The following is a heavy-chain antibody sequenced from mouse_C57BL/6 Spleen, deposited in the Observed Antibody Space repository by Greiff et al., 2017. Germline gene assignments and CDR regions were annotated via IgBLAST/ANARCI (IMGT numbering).Heavy chain of an antibody. V-gene: IGHV1-69*01. CDR2: IDPSDSYT. CDR3: ARSGSGYFDY. CDR1: GYTFTSYR. J-gene: IGHJ2*01. D-gene: IGHD3-1*01. Sequence: VQLQQSGAELVMPGASVKLSCKASGYTFTSYRMHWVKQRPGQGLEWIGEIDPSDSYTNYNQKFKGKSTLTVDKSSSTAYMQLSSLTSEDSAVYYCARSGSGYFDYWGQGTTLTVSS.